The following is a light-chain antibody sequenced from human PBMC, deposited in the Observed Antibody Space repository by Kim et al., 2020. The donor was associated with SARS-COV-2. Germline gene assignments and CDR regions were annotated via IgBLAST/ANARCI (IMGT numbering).Light chain of an antibody. CDR1: QSVSSSY. Sequence: SPGERATLSCRASQSVSSSYLAWYQQKPGQAPRLLIYGASSRATGIPDRFSGSGSGTDFTLTISRLEPEDFAVYYCQQYGSSPFTFGGGTKVEIK. CDR3: QQYGSSPFT. V-gene: IGKV3-20*01. J-gene: IGKJ4*01. CDR2: GAS.